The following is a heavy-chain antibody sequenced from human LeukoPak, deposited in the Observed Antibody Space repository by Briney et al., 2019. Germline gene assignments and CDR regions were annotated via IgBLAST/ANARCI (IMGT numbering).Heavy chain of an antibody. D-gene: IGHD6-13*01. CDR3: ARDGTAVGINYDY. V-gene: IGHV3-21*04. CDR1: GFTFSSYN. CDR2: ISSSSSYI. J-gene: IGHJ4*02. Sequence: GGSLRLSCAASGFTFSSYNMNWVRQAPGKGLEWVSSISSSSSYIYYADSVKGRFTISRDNAKNSLYLQMNSLRAEDTAVYYCARDGTAVGINYDYWGQGTLVAVSS.